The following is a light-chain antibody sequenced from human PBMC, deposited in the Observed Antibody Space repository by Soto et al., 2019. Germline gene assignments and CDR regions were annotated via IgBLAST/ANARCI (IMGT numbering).Light chain of an antibody. Sequence: QSVLTQPPSASGTPGQRVSISCSGSSANVGSNTVSWYQQVPGTATKLLIYGYNQRPSGVPDRFSGSKSGTSASLAISGLQSEDEADYFCAAWDDSLNGPVFGGGTQLTVL. CDR1: SANVGSNT. CDR2: GYN. V-gene: IGLV1-44*01. CDR3: AAWDDSLNGPV. J-gene: IGLJ3*02.